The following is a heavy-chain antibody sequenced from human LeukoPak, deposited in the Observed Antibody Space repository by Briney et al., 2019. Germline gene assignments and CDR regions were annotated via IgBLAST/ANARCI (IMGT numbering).Heavy chain of an antibody. CDR2: INPSGGST. CDR3: AIVAPYYYYGMDV. J-gene: IGHJ6*02. D-gene: IGHD2-21*01. CDR1: GYTFTSCY. Sequence: ASVKVSCKASGYTFTSCYMHWVRQAPGQGLEWMGIINPSGGSTSYAQKFQGRVTMTRDTSTSTVYMELSSLRSEDTAVYYCAIVAPYYYYGMDVWGQGTTVTVSS. V-gene: IGHV1-46*01.